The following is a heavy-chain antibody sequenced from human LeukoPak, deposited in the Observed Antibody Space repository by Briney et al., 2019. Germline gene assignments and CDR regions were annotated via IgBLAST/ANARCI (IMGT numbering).Heavy chain of an antibody. Sequence: PGGSLRLSCAASGFTFDDYAMHWVRQAPGKGLEWVSGISWNSGSIGYADSVKGRFTISRDNAKNSLYLQMNRLRAEDTALYYCAKDDCSSTSCSVDYWGQGTLVTVSS. D-gene: IGHD2-2*01. V-gene: IGHV3-9*01. CDR1: GFTFDDYA. CDR2: ISWNSGSI. CDR3: AKDDCSSTSCSVDY. J-gene: IGHJ4*02.